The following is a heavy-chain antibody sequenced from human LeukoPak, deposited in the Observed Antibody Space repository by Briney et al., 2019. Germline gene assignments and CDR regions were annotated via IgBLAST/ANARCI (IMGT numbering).Heavy chain of an antibody. CDR1: GFTFSSYA. CDR3: AKSMIVGCSSTSCYGEIDH. Sequence: PGGSLRLSCAASGFTFSSYAMSWVRQAPGKGLEWVSAISGSGGSAYYADSVKVRFTISRDNSRNTLYLQMNSLRAEDTAVYYCAKSMIVGCSSTSCYGEIDHWGQGTLVTVSS. J-gene: IGHJ4*02. V-gene: IGHV3-23*01. CDR2: ISGSGGSA. D-gene: IGHD2-2*01.